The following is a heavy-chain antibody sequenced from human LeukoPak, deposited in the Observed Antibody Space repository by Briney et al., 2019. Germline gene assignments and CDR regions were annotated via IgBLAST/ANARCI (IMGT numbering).Heavy chain of an antibody. CDR2: INPSGGST. CDR3: ASAGYDTCGYYTSYFDY. D-gene: IGHD3-22*01. Sequence: ASVKVSCKASGYTFTSYYMHWVRQAPGQGLEWMGIINPSGGSTSYAQKFQGRVTMTRDTSTSTVYMELSSLRSEDTAVYYCASAGYDTCGYYTSYFDYWGQGTLVTVSS. J-gene: IGHJ4*02. V-gene: IGHV1-46*01. CDR1: GYTFTSYY.